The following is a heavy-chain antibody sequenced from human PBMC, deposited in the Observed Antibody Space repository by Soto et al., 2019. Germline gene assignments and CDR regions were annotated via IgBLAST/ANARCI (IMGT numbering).Heavy chain of an antibody. J-gene: IGHJ6*02. D-gene: IGHD3-3*01. CDR2: IKQDGSEK. CDR3: AREIWSGYSRVHYYYYGMDV. Sequence: GGSLRLSCAASGFTFSSYWMSWVRQAPGKGLEWVANIKQDGSEKYYVDSVKGRFTISRDNAKISLYLQMNSLRAEDTAVYYCAREIWSGYSRVHYYYYGMDVWGQGTTVTVSS. V-gene: IGHV3-7*03. CDR1: GFTFSSYW.